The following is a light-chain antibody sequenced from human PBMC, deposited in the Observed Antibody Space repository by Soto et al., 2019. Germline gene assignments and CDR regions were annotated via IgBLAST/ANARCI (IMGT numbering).Light chain of an antibody. CDR3: QQSYSTPRVT. V-gene: IGKV1-39*01. Sequence: DIQMTQSPSSLSASVGDRVTITCRASQSISSYLNWYQQKPGKAPKLLIYAASSLQSGVPSRFSGSGSGTDFTLTISRLQPADFATYYCQQSYSTPRVTFGPGTKVDIK. J-gene: IGKJ3*01. CDR1: QSISSY. CDR2: AAS.